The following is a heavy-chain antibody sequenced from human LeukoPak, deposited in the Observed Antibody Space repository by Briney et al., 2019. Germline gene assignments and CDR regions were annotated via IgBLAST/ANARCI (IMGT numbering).Heavy chain of an antibody. J-gene: IGHJ4*02. Sequence: SGGSLRLSCAASGFTFSSYSMNWVRQAPGKGLEWVSSISSSSSYIYYADSVKGRFTISRDNAKNSLYLQMNSLRAEDTAVYYCARGGGTMIVVVIFDYWGQGTLVTVSS. CDR2: ISSSSSYI. CDR3: ARGGGTMIVVVIFDY. D-gene: IGHD3-22*01. CDR1: GFTFSSYS. V-gene: IGHV3-21*01.